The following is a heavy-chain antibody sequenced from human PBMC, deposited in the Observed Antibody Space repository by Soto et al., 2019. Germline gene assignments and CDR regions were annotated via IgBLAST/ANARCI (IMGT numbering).Heavy chain of an antibody. CDR1: GFTFDDYA. J-gene: IGHJ3*02. CDR2: ISWNSGSI. Sequence: SLRLSCAASGFTFDDYAMHWVRQAPGKGLEWVSGISWNSGSIGYADSVKGRFTISRDNAKNSLYLQMNSLRAEDTAVYYCAKSSPYGGYGAFDIWGQGTMVTVSS. CDR3: AKSSPYGGYGAFDI. V-gene: IGHV3-9*01. D-gene: IGHD4-17*01.